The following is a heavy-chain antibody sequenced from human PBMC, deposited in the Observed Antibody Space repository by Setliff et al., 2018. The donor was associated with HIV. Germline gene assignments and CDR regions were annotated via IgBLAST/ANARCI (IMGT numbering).Heavy chain of an antibody. D-gene: IGHD2-2*01. CDR1: GGSISSHY. CDR2: IYYTGST. V-gene: IGHV4-59*04. Sequence: SETLSLTCTVSGGSISSHYWSWIRQPPGKGLEWIGSIYYTGSTYYNPSLKSRVTISVDTSKNQFSLKLSSVTAADTAVYYCARRAYCSSTTCFDNWGQGTLVTVSS. J-gene: IGHJ4*02. CDR3: ARRAYCSSTTCFDN.